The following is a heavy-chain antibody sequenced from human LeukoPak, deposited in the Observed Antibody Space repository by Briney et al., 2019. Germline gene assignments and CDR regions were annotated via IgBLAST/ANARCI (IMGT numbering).Heavy chain of an antibody. Sequence: PGESLKISCKGSGYSFTSYWIGWVRQMPGKGLEWMGIIYPGDSETRYSPSFQGQVTISADKSISTAYLQWSSLKASDTAMYHCARHLYYYGSFGIGDYWGQGTLVTVSS. CDR1: GYSFTSYW. J-gene: IGHJ4*02. CDR3: ARHLYYYGSFGIGDY. D-gene: IGHD3-10*01. CDR2: IYPGDSET. V-gene: IGHV5-51*01.